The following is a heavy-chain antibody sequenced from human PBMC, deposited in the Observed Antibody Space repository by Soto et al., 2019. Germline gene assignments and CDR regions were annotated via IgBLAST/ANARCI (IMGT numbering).Heavy chain of an antibody. CDR3: ARGLGTYYYDSNGYQYFQH. V-gene: IGHV4-31*02. Sequence: SVTLSLTWTLSAGSISSCGYYWSWIRQHQGKNLEWIGYTYYSGSTYYNLSLQSRVTISVDTSKNQFSLKLSSVTAADTAVYYCARGLGTYYYDSNGYQYFQHWGPGTLVTVS. J-gene: IGHJ1*01. CDR2: TYYSGST. CDR1: AGSISSCGYY. D-gene: IGHD3-22*01.